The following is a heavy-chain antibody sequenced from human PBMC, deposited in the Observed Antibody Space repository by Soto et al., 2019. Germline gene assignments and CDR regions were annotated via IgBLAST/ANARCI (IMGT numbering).Heavy chain of an antibody. V-gene: IGHV4-4*07. J-gene: IGHJ4*02. CDR3: AREGSYSAYNFAHGIQLWYFDF. D-gene: IGHD5-12*01. CDR2: IFSSGST. Sequence: SETLSLTCTVSGGSINTFYWSWVRQPAGKGLEWIGRIFSSGSTSFNPSLESRVAMSVDTSKNHFSLNLSSVTAADMAVYYCAREGSYSAYNFAHGIQLWYFDFWGQGALVT. CDR1: GGSINTFY.